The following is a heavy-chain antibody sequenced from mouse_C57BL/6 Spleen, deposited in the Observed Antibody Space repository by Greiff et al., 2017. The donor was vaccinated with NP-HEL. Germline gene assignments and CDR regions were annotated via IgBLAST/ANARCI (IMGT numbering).Heavy chain of an antibody. CDR3: TRTGTGYAMDD. V-gene: IGHV6-6*01. D-gene: IGHD4-1*01. Sequence: EVHLVESGGGLVQPGGSMKLSCAASGFTFSDACMDWVRQSPEKGLEWVAEIRNKANNHATYYAESGKGRITISRDDSKSSGYMQMNSVGAEDASIYYCTRTGTGYAMDDWGQGTSVTVSS. J-gene: IGHJ4*01. CDR1: GFTFSDAC. CDR2: IRNKANNHAT.